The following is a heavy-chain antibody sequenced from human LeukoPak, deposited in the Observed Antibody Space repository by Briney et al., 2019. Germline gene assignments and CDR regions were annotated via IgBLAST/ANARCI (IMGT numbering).Heavy chain of an antibody. D-gene: IGHD6-6*01. V-gene: IGHV1-8*03. Sequence: ASAKVSCKASGYTFTSYDINWVRQATGQGLEWMGWMNPNSGNTGYAQKFQGRVTITRNTSISTAYMELSSLRSEDTAVYYCARRGIAARQGGFDYWGQGTLVTVSS. CDR1: GYTFTSYD. CDR2: MNPNSGNT. J-gene: IGHJ4*02. CDR3: ARRGIAARQGGFDY.